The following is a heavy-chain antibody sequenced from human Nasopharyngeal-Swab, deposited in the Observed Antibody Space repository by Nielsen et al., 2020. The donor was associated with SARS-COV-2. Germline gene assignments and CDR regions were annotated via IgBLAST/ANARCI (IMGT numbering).Heavy chain of an antibody. J-gene: IGHJ3*02. V-gene: IGHV1-46*01. D-gene: IGHD3-16*01. Sequence: ASVKVSCKASGYTFTNHFMHWVRQAPGQGLEWMGMINPSGGSTGYAQNFQGRVTMTTDTSTSTAYMELRSLRSDDTAVYYCARAGGLLSDAFDIWGQGTMVTVSS. CDR1: GYTFTNHF. CDR2: INPSGGST. CDR3: ARAGGLLSDAFDI.